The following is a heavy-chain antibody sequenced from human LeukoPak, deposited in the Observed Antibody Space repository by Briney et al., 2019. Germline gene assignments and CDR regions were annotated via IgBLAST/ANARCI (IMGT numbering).Heavy chain of an antibody. Sequence: ASETLSLTCTVSGGSISSGSYYWSWIRQPAGKGLEWIGRIYTSGSTYYNPSLKSRVTISVDTSKNQFSLKLSSVTAADTAVYYCARAAVAAVRDAFVIWGQGTMVTVSS. D-gene: IGHD6-19*01. CDR1: GGSISSGSYY. CDR3: ARAAVAAVRDAFVI. CDR2: IYTSGST. V-gene: IGHV4-61*02. J-gene: IGHJ3*02.